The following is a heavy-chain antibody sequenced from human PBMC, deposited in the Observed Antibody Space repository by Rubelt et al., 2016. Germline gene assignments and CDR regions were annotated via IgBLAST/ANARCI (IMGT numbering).Heavy chain of an antibody. V-gene: IGHV4-39*07. CDR3: ARTPSTWSRKIDY. Sequence: QLQLQESGPGLVKPSETLSLTCSVSGDSISSSSYYWGWIRQPPGKGLEWIGSVSYIGTTSYNPSLKSRVTISVDTSKKQFSLKLNSWTAAEMAVDYCARTPSTWSRKIDYWGQGTLVIVSS. J-gene: IGHJ4*02. CDR2: VSYIGTT. D-gene: IGHD6-13*01. CDR1: GDSISSSSYY.